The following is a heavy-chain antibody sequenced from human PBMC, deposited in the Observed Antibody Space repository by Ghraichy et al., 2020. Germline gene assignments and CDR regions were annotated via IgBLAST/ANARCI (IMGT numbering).Heavy chain of an antibody. J-gene: IGHJ4*02. V-gene: IGHV3-74*01. D-gene: IGHD7-27*01. CDR2: IHSDGISA. CDR1: GITFSRYW. CDR3: AYDPGDPDTLDY. Sequence: GGSLRLSCAASGITFSRYWMHWVRQAPGQGLVWVSRIHSDGISASYAESVKGRFTISRDSAKNTVYLQMNSLRGEDTAVYYCAYDPGDPDTLDYWGQGTLVSVSS.